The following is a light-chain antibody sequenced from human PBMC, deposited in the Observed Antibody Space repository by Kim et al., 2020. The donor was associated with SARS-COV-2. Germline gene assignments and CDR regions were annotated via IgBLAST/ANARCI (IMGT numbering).Light chain of an antibody. J-gene: IGKJ2*01. Sequence: PGERGTLSCTASQSVSSSYLAWYQQKPGQAPRLLIYSASSRATGIPDRFSGSGSGTDFTLTISRLEPEDFAVYFCQQYGSSPPQYIFGQGTK. CDR2: SAS. CDR1: QSVSSSY. V-gene: IGKV3-20*01. CDR3: QQYGSSPPQYI.